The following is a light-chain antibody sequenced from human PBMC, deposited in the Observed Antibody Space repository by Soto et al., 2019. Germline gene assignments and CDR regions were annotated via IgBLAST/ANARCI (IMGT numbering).Light chain of an antibody. Sequence: QSALTQPASVSGSPGQSITISCTGTSSDVGGYNYVSWYQQHPGKAPTLMIYDVSNRPSGVSNRFSGSKSGNTASLTISGLQAEDEADYYCSSYTSISTLVFGGGTQLTVL. CDR1: SSDVGGYNY. V-gene: IGLV2-14*01. J-gene: IGLJ2*01. CDR3: SSYTSISTLV. CDR2: DVS.